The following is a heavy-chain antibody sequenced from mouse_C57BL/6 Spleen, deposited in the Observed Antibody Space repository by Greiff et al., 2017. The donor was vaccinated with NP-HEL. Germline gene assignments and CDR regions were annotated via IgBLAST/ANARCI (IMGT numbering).Heavy chain of an antibody. CDR3: ARGGSYGSSPFDY. V-gene: IGHV1-59*01. J-gene: IGHJ2*01. CDR2: IDPSDSYT. D-gene: IGHD1-1*01. Sequence: VQLQQPGAELVRPGTSVKLSCKASGYTFTSYWMHWVKQRPGQGLEWIGVIDPSDSYTNYIQKFKGKATLTVDTSSSTAYMQLSSLTSEDSAVYYCARGGSYGSSPFDYWGQGTTLTVSS. CDR1: GYTFTSYW.